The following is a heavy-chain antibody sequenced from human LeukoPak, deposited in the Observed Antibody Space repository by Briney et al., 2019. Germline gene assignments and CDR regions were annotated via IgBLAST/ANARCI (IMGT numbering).Heavy chain of an antibody. CDR1: GGSISSYY. D-gene: IGHD6-13*01. CDR2: IYYSGST. CDR3: AREGPYSSSPGDFDL. J-gene: IGHJ2*01. Sequence: PSETLSLTCTVSGGSISSYYCSSLRHRPPKGLEWGGYIYYSGSTHYNPSLKSRVTISVHTSKNQFSLKLSSATAADTAVYYCAREGPYSSSPGDFDLWGRGTLLTVSS. V-gene: IGHV4-59*01.